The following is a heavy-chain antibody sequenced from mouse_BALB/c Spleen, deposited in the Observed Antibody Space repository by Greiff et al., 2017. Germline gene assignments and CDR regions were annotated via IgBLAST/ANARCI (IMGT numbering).Heavy chain of an antibody. V-gene: IGHV5-6-5*01. Sequence: EVHLVESGGGLVKPGGSLKLSCAASGFTFSSYAMSWVRQTPEKRLEWVASISSGGSTYYPDSVKGRFTISRDNARNILYLQMSSLRSEDTAMYYCARGDYYGSSYGYWYFDVWGAGTTVTVSS. D-gene: IGHD1-1*01. J-gene: IGHJ1*01. CDR1: GFTFSSYA. CDR2: ISSGGST. CDR3: ARGDYYGSSYGYWYFDV.